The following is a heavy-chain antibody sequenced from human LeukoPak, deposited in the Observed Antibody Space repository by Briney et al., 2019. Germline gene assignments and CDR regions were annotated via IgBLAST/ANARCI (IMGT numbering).Heavy chain of an antibody. J-gene: IGHJ6*02. CDR1: GFTFSSYG. Sequence: SGGSLRLSCAASGFTFSSYGMHWVRQAPGKGLEWVAVISYDGSNKYYADSVKGRFTISRDNSKNTLYLQMNSLRAEDTAVYYCAKGRLPTYYYDSSGLSFGMDVWGQGTTVTVSS. V-gene: IGHV3-30*18. CDR3: AKGRLPTYYYDSSGLSFGMDV. CDR2: ISYDGSNK. D-gene: IGHD3-22*01.